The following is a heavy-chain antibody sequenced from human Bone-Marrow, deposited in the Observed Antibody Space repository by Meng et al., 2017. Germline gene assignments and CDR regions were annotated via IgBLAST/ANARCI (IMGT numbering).Heavy chain of an antibody. CDR3: AKLLAVAGTFFPN. J-gene: IGHJ4*02. D-gene: IGHD6-19*01. CDR1: GFTFSSYA. V-gene: IGHV3-23*01. CDR2: ISGSGGST. Sequence: GESLKISCAASGFTFSSYAMSWVRQAPGKGLEWVSAISGSGGSTYYADSVKGRLTISRDNSKNTLYLQMNSLRAEDTAVYYCAKLLAVAGTFFPNWGQGTLVTVSS.